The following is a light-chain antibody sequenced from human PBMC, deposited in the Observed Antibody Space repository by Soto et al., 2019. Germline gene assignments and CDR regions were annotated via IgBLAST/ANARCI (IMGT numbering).Light chain of an antibody. CDR3: QQYGSSPRT. J-gene: IGKJ1*01. Sequence: EIVLTQSPGTLSLSPGERATLSCRASQSVSSSYLAWYQQKRGQAPSLLMYGASRRATGIPERFSGSGSGTDFPLTISRLEPEDFAVYYCQQYGSSPRTFGQGTKVDLK. V-gene: IGKV3-20*01. CDR2: GAS. CDR1: QSVSSSY.